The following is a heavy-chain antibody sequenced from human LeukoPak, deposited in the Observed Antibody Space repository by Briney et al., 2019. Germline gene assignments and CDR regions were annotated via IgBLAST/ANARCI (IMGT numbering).Heavy chain of an antibody. D-gene: IGHD2-21*02. V-gene: IGHV4-39*07. Sequence: RSETLSLTCTVSGGSISSSSYYWGWIRQPPGKGLEWIGSIYYSGSTYYNPSLKSRVTISVDTSKNQFSLKLSSVTAADTAVYYCARIRGRYCGGDCYSSWGQGTLVTVSS. CDR1: GGSISSSSYY. CDR3: ARIRGRYCGGDCYSS. CDR2: IYYSGST. J-gene: IGHJ4*02.